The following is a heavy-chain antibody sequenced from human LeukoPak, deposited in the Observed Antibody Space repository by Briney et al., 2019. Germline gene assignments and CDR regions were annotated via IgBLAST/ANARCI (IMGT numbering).Heavy chain of an antibody. V-gene: IGHV3-7*01. CDR3: ARDSSGWYSPSGY. CDR1: GFTFSSYW. CDR2: IKQDGSEK. Sequence: GGSLRLACAASGFTFSSYWMSWVGQAPGKGLEWVANIKQDGSEKYYVDSVKGRFTISRDNAKNSLYLQMNSLRAEDTAVYYCARDSSGWYSPSGYWGQGTLVTVSS. D-gene: IGHD6-19*01. J-gene: IGHJ4*02.